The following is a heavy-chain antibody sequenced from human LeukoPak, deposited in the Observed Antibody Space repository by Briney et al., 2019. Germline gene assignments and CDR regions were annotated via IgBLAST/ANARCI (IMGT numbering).Heavy chain of an antibody. D-gene: IGHD1-20*01. CDR2: INPNSGGT. J-gene: IGHJ4*02. CDR1: GYTFTGYY. CDR3: ARGGYNWNDVYFDY. Sequence: ASVKVSCKASGYTFTGYYMHCVRQAPGQGREWMGRINPNSGGTNYAQTFQGRVTMTRDTSIGTAYMELSRLRSDDTAVYYCARGGYNWNDVYFDYWGQGTLVTVSS. V-gene: IGHV1-2*06.